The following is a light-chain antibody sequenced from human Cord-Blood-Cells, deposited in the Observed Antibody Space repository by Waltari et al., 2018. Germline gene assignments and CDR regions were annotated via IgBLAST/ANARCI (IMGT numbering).Light chain of an antibody. Sequence: EIVLTQSPATLSLSPGERATLYCRASQSIDNFLAWYQQKPGQAPRLLIYDSSNRATDIPSRFSGSGSGTDFTLTISSPEPEYFAVDYCQQRSGWPPSFSGGT. V-gene: IGKV3-11*01. CDR1: QSIDNF. J-gene: IGKJ4*01. CDR3: QQRSGWPPS. CDR2: DSS.